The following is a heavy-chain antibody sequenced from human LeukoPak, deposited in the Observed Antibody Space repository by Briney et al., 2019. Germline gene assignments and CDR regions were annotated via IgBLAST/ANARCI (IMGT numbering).Heavy chain of an antibody. Sequence: GASVKVSCKASGGTFSSYAISWVRQAPGQGLEWMGGIIPIFGTANYAQKLQGRVTITTDESTSTAYMELSSLRSEDTAVYYCARDQGSGGWEMNDAFDIWGQGTMVTVSS. CDR3: ARDQGSGGWEMNDAFDI. D-gene: IGHD6-19*01. CDR1: GGTFSSYA. V-gene: IGHV1-69*05. CDR2: IIPIFGTA. J-gene: IGHJ3*02.